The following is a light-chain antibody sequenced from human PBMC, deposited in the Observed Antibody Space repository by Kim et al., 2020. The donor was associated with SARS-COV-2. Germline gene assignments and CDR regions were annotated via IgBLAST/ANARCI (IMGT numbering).Light chain of an antibody. Sequence: SASVGDRVTITCRASQNVYRYLKWYVQRPGKAPKVLIYAASSLQSGAPSRFSGSGSGTDFTLTVSSLQPEDFATYYCQQTYSAPYTFGQGTKLEI. CDR2: AAS. CDR3: QQTYSAPYT. J-gene: IGKJ2*01. CDR1: QNVYRY. V-gene: IGKV1-39*01.